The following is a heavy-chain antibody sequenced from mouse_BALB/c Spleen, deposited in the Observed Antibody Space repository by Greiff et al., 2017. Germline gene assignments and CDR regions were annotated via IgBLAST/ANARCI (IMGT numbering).Heavy chain of an antibody. CDR3: ARSEGHYAMDY. CDR2: IYPGNVNT. Sequence: VQLVESGPELVKPGASVRISCKASGYTFTSYYMHWVKQRPGQGLEWIGWIYPGNVNTKYNEKFKGKATLTADKSSSTAYMQLSSLTSEDSAVYFCARSEGHYAMDYWGQGTSVTVSS. J-gene: IGHJ4*01. V-gene: IGHV1S56*01. CDR1: GYTFTSYY.